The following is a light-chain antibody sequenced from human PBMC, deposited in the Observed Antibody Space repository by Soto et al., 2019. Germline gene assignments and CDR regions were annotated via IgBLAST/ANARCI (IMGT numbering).Light chain of an antibody. CDR2: AAS. V-gene: IGKV1-27*01. CDR3: QNYNSATWK. J-gene: IGKJ1*01. Sequence: DIQMTQSPSSLSASVGDRVTITCRASQDITDYLAWYQQKPGQVPNLLTYAASTLQSGVPSRFSVSRSGTDFNLTITGLQPEAVATYYCQNYNSATWKFGQGTKVEI. CDR1: QDITDY.